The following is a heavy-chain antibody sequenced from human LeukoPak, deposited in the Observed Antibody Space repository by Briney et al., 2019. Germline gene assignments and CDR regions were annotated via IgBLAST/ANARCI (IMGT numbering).Heavy chain of an antibody. V-gene: IGHV3-7*01. D-gene: IGHD1-26*01. CDR1: GFTLRSYW. CDR2: IKQDGSEK. J-gene: IGHJ3*01. Sequence: GGSLRVSCAASGFTLRSYWMSWVRQAPGKGLEWVANIKQDGSEKYYVDSVKGRFSISRDNAKNSLYLQMSSLRAEDTAVYYCARRMMGATPSAFDFWGQGTMVTVSS. CDR3: ARRMMGATPSAFDF.